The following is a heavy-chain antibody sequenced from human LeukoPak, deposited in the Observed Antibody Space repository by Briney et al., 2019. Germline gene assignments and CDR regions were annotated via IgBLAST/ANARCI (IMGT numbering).Heavy chain of an antibody. D-gene: IGHD1-26*01. CDR3: SRDGWRIVGAIDMYNWFDP. J-gene: IGHJ5*02. CDR2: ISYDGSNK. Sequence: GGSLRLSCAASGFTFSSYGMHWVRQAPGKGLEWVAVISYDGSNKYYADSVKGRFTISRDNSKNTLYLQMNSLRAEDTAVYYCSRDGWRIVGAIDMYNWFDPWGQGTLVTVSS. CDR1: GFTFSSYG. V-gene: IGHV3-30*03.